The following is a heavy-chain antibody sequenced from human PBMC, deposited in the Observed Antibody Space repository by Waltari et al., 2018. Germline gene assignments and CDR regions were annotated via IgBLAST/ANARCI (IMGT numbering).Heavy chain of an antibody. Sequence: QVQLQESGPGLVKPSQTLSLTCSVSGGSISRGRYYWTWIRQPAGKPLEWSGHIYTSGITKYNPSLKSRVTISVDTSKNQFSLKLSSVTAADTAVYYCARGSVLGDYFDYWGQGTLVTVSS. CDR3: ARGSVLGDYFDY. CDR2: IYTSGIT. D-gene: IGHD3-16*01. J-gene: IGHJ4*02. V-gene: IGHV4-61*09. CDR1: GGSISRGRYY.